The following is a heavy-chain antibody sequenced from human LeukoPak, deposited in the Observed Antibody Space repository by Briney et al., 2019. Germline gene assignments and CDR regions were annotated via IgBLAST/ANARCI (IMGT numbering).Heavy chain of an antibody. V-gene: IGHV3-7*01. D-gene: IGHD5-18*01. CDR3: ARGYSSDY. Sequence: PGGSLRLSCAASGLTFRSYWMSWVRQAPGKGLEWVANIKQDGSEKYYVDSVKDRFTISRDNAKNSLYLQMDSLRVEDTAVYYCARGYSSDYWGQGTLVTVSS. CDR1: GLTFRSYW. J-gene: IGHJ4*02. CDR2: IKQDGSEK.